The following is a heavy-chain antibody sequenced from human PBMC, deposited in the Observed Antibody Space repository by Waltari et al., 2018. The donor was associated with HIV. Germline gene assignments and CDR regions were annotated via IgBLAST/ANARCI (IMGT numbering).Heavy chain of an antibody. J-gene: IGHJ4*02. CDR3: ARQSYGDYWSY. Sequence: EVRLVESGAEVKKPGESQKISCKGSGYIFSNYWNGWGRQIHGKALECRGRGFGRWPGNGLEGWWICYPGDSATRYTPSCQGQATIPADQSSTTAYLQLSSLKASDTAMYYCARQSYGDYWSYWGQGTLVTVSS. V-gene: IGHV5-51*01. CDR1: GYIFSNYW. CDR2: CYPGDSAT. D-gene: IGHD4-17*01.